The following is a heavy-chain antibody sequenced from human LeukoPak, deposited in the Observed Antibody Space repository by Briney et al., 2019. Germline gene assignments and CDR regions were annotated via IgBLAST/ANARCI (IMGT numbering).Heavy chain of an antibody. D-gene: IGHD2-15*01. CDR1: GGSISSYY. CDR3: AGVDYYYYMDV. J-gene: IGHJ6*03. CDR2: IYYSGST. Sequence: PSETLSLTCTVSGGSISSYYWSWIRQPPGKGLEWIGYIYYSGSTNYNPSLKSRVTISVDTSKNQFSLKLSSVTAADTAVYYCAGVDYYYYMDVWGKGTTDTVSS. V-gene: IGHV4-59*01.